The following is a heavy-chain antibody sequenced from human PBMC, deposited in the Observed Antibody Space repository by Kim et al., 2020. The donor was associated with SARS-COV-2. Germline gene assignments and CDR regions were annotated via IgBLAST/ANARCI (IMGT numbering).Heavy chain of an antibody. J-gene: IGHJ4*02. V-gene: IGHV1-2*02. CDR2: INPNSGGT. CDR1: GYTFTGYY. D-gene: IGHD3-3*01. Sequence: ASVKVSCKASGYTFTGYYMHWVRQAPGQGLEWMGWINPNSGGTNYAQKFQGRVTMTRDTSISTAYMELSRLRSDDTAVYYCASLDFWSGSNDRPFDYWGQGTLVTVSS. CDR3: ASLDFWSGSNDRPFDY.